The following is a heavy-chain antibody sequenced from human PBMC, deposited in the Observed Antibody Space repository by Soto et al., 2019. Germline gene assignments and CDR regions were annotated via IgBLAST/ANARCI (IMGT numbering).Heavy chain of an antibody. D-gene: IGHD6-6*01. CDR2: IYMSGTT. CDR1: GGSISAFY. J-gene: IGHJ3*01. CDR3: ARSPSTSSIGTFDF. V-gene: IGHV4-4*07. Sequence: QVQLQESGPGLVKPSETLSLTCTVSGGSISAFYWNWIRQPAGKGREWIGRIYMSGTTTYNPSLKGRFTMSVDTSKSQFSLKLSSVTAADTAVYYCARSPSTSSIGTFDFWGLGAMVTVSS.